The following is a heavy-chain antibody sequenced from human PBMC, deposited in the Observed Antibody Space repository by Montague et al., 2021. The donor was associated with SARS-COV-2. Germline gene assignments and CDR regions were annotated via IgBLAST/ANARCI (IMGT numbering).Heavy chain of an antibody. J-gene: IGHJ4*02. CDR2: TSGSGGST. Sequence: SLRLSCAASGFTFSSYAMSWVRQAPGKGLEWVSATSGSGGSTYYADSVKGRFTISRDNSKNTLYLQMNSLRAEDTAVYYCAKATWVLTVASLDYWGQGTLVTVSS. D-gene: IGHD3-9*01. CDR3: AKATWVLTVASLDY. CDR1: GFTFSSYA. V-gene: IGHV3-23*01.